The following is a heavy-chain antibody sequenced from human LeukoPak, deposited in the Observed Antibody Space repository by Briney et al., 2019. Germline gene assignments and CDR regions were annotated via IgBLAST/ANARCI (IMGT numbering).Heavy chain of an antibody. CDR3: ARVGRLWFWELPGYYYYYGMDV. Sequence: ASQTLSLTCTVSGGSISSGSYYWSWIRQPAGKGLEWIGRIYTSGSTNYNPSLKSRVTISVDTSKNQFSLKLSSVTAADTAVYYCARVGRLWFWELPGYYYYYGMDVWGQGTTVTVSS. CDR1: GGSISSGSYY. D-gene: IGHD3-10*01. V-gene: IGHV4-61*02. CDR2: IYTSGST. J-gene: IGHJ6*02.